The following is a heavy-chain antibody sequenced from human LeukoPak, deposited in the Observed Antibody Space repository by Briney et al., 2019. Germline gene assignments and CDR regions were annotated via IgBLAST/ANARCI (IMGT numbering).Heavy chain of an antibody. J-gene: IGHJ6*02. V-gene: IGHV3-21*05. D-gene: IGHD3-3*01. CDR3: ARDLGMGERFLEWLSRSYGMDV. CDR1: GFTFSNYN. CDR2: IGYSSSRI. Sequence: GGSLRLSCAASGFTFSNYNRNWVRQAPGRGLEWVSYIGYSSSRIYYADSVKGRFTISRDNAKNSLYLQMNSLRAEDTAVYYCARDLGMGERFLEWLSRSYGMDVWGQGTTVTVSS.